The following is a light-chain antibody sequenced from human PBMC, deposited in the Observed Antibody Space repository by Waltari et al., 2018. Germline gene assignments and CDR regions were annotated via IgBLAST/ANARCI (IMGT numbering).Light chain of an antibody. V-gene: IGLV3-21*02. CDR3: QVWDSGSDHYV. CDR1: TLGSKN. J-gene: IGLJ1*01. CDR2: DDG. Sequence: SYELTQPPSVSVAPGQTARITCDGDTLGSKNVPWYQHKPGQAPVLVVYDDGDRPSGIPERFSGSNSGNTAALTISRVDAGDEAEYYCQVWDSGSDHYVFGTVTKVTVL.